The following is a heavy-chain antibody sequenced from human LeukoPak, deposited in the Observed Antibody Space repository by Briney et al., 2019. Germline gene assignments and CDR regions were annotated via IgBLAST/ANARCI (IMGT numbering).Heavy chain of an antibody. D-gene: IGHD6-13*01. CDR2: IKQDGSEK. V-gene: IGHV3-7*01. J-gene: IGHJ6*03. CDR3: ASRYSSSWYYYYHYMDV. CDR1: GFTFSSYW. Sequence: PGGSLRLSCAASGFTFSSYWMSWVRQAPGKGLEWVANIKQDGSEKYYVDSVKGRLTISRDNAKNSLYLQMNSLRAEDTAVYYCASRYSSSWYYYYHYMDVWGKGTTVTVSS.